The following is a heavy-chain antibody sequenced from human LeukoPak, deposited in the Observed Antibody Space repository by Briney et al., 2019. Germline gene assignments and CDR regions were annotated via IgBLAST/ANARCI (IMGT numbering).Heavy chain of an antibody. Sequence: PGGSLRLSCAASGFTFDDYTMHWVRQAPGKGLEWVSLISWDGGSTYYADSVKGRFTISRDNSKNSLYLQMNSLRTEDTALYYCAKGPDDSSGYIFDYWGQGTLVTVSS. D-gene: IGHD3-22*01. V-gene: IGHV3-43*01. J-gene: IGHJ4*02. CDR3: AKGPDDSSGYIFDY. CDR2: ISWDGGST. CDR1: GFTFDDYT.